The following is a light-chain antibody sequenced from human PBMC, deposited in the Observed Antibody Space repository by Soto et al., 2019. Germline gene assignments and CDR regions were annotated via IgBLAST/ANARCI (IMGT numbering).Light chain of an antibody. V-gene: IGKV4-1*01. J-gene: IGKJ1*01. Sequence: IVMTQSPDSLAVSLGERATINCKSSQSVLYSSNNKDYLAWYQQKPGQPPKLLIYWASTRESGVPDRFSGSGSGTDFPLTITSLQAEDVAIYFCQQYYNTPWTFGQGTKVEIK. CDR1: QSVLYSSNNKDY. CDR3: QQYYNTPWT. CDR2: WAS.